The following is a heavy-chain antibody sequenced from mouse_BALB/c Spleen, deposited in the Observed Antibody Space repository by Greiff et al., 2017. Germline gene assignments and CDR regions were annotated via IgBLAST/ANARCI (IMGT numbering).Heavy chain of an antibody. CDR3: ARGGGYDGYYLDY. CDR2: ISSGGST. V-gene: IGHV5-6-5*01. Sequence: EVMLVESGGGLVKPGGSLKLSCAASGFTFSSYAMSWVRQTPEKRLEWVASISSGGSTYYPDSVKGRFTISRDNARNILYLQMSSLRSEDTAMYYCARGGGYDGYYLDYWGQGTTLTVSS. J-gene: IGHJ2*01. CDR1: GFTFSSYA. D-gene: IGHD2-3*01.